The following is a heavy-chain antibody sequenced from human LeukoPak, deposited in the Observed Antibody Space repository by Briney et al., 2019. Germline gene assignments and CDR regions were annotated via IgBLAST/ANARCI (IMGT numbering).Heavy chain of an antibody. CDR2: ISRDGCST. D-gene: IGHD3-22*01. V-gene: IGHV3-43*02. CDR1: GFTFDNYA. CDR3: AKVQDYYESSGYYSPIDY. Sequence: GGSLRLSCAASGFTFDNYAMHWVRQAPGKGLVWVSLISRDGCSTYYADSVKGRFTISRDNSKNSLYLQMNSLRTEDTAMYYCAKVQDYYESSGYYSPIDYWGQGTLVTVSS. J-gene: IGHJ4*02.